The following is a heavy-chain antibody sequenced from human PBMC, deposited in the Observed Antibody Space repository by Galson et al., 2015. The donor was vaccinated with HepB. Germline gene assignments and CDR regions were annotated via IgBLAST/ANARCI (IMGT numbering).Heavy chain of an antibody. CDR2: LFSGGNT. D-gene: IGHD1-26*01. CDR1: GFTVSSNY. J-gene: IGHJ3*02. V-gene: IGHV3-66*01. Sequence: SLRLSCAASGFTVSSNYMSWVRQAPGKGLEWVSVLFSGGNTYYVDSVKGRFTISRDNSKNTLYLQMNSLRAEDTAVYYCAREAGATAAFDIWGQGTMVTVSS. CDR3: AREAGATAAFDI.